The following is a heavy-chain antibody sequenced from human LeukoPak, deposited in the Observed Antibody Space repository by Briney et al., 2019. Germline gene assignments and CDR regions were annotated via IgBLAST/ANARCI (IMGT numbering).Heavy chain of an antibody. V-gene: IGHV3-49*03. D-gene: IGHD2-15*01. CDR2: IRSKAYGGTT. J-gene: IGHJ4*02. CDR3: TRDEDIVVVVAATGFDY. CDR1: GFTFGDYA. Sequence: PGGSLRLSCTASGFTFGDYAMSWFRQAPGKGLEGVGFIRSKAYGGTTEYAASVKGRFTISRDDSKSIAYLQMNSLKTEDTAVYYCTRDEDIVVVVAATGFDYWGQGTLVTVSS.